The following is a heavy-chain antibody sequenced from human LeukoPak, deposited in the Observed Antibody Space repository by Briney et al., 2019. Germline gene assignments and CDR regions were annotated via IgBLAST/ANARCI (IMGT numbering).Heavy chain of an antibody. Sequence: SETLSLTCTVSGGSISSYYWSWIRQPPGKGLEWIGYIYYSGSTNYNPSLKSRVTISVDTSNNQFSLKLSSVTAAETAVYYCARVKYYYDSSGYRNYFDHWGQGTLVTVSS. D-gene: IGHD3-22*01. CDR1: GGSISSYY. CDR3: ARVKYYYDSSGYRNYFDH. V-gene: IGHV4-59*01. J-gene: IGHJ4*02. CDR2: IYYSGST.